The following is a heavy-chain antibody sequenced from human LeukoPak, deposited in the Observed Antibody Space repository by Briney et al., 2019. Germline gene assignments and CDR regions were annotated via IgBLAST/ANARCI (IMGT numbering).Heavy chain of an antibody. CDR3: ARALLGLAAAVIFDY. J-gene: IGHJ4*02. V-gene: IGHV1-2*02. CDR1: GYTFTGYY. CDR2: INPNSGGT. D-gene: IGHD6-13*01. Sequence: ASVKVSCRASGYTFTGYYMHWVRQAPGQGLEWMGWINPNSGGTNYAQKFQGRVTMTRDTSISTAYMELSRLRSGDTAVYYCARALLGLAAAVIFDYWGQGTLVTVSS.